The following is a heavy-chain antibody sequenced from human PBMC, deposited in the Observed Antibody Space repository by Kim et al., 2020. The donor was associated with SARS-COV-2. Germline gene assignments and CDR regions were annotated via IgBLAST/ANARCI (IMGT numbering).Heavy chain of an antibody. CDR3: ASSDTVGPFQH. D-gene: IGHD5-12*01. V-gene: IGHV3-30-3*01. CDR1: GFTFSSYA. J-gene: IGHJ1*01. Sequence: GGSLRLSCAASGFTFSSYAMHWVRQAPGKGLEWVAVISYDGSNKYYADSVKGRFTISRDNSKNTLYLQMNSLRAEDTAVYYCASSDTVGPFQHWGQGTLATVPS. CDR2: ISYDGSNK.